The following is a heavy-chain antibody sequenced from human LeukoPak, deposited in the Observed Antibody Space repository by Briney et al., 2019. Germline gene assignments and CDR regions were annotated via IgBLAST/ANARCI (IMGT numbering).Heavy chain of an antibody. J-gene: IGHJ3*02. CDR3: ARDTDILTGYSSDAFDI. D-gene: IGHD3-9*01. Sequence: GASVKVSCKASGYTFTSYGISWVRQAPGQGLEWMGWISAYNGNTNYAQKLQGRVTMTTDTSTSTAYMELRSLRSDDTAVYCCARDTDILTGYSSDAFDIWGQGTMVTVSS. V-gene: IGHV1-18*04. CDR2: ISAYNGNT. CDR1: GYTFTSYG.